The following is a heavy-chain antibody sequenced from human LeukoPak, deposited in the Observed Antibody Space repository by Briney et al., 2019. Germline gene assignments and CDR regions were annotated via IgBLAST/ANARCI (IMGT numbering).Heavy chain of an antibody. D-gene: IGHD6-13*01. CDR3: ARAAHSSSAF. J-gene: IGHJ4*02. CDR1: GFTFSRYW. Sequence: GGSLRLSCAASGFTFSRYWMNWVCQAPGRGLEWVANIKQDGSERYYVDSVKGRFTISRDNAKNSLYLQMDSLRAEDTAVYSCARAAHSSSAFWGQGTLVTVSS. V-gene: IGHV3-7*01. CDR2: IKQDGSER.